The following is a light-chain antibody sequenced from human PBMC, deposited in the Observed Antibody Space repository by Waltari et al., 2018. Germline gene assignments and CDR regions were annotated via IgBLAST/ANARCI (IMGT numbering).Light chain of an antibody. J-gene: IGKJ1*01. CDR3: QQYYSYPRT. V-gene: IGKV2-30*02. CDR1: QSLVHSDGNTY. CDR2: KVS. Sequence: DVVMTQSPLSLPVTLGQPASISCKSSQSLVHSDGNTYLNWFHQRPGQSPRRLIYKVSNRDSGVPSRFSGSGSGTDFTLTISCLQSEDFATYYCQQYYSYPRTFGQGTKVEIK.